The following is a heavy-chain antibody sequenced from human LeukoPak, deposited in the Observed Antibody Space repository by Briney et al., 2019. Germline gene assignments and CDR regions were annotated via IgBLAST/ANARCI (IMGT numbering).Heavy chain of an antibody. J-gene: IGHJ4*02. D-gene: IGHD2-8*01. CDR1: GFTFSDSA. V-gene: IGHV3-73*01. Sequence: GGSLRLSCAASGFTFSDSAMHWVRQASGKGLEWVGRIRSKANSYATVYAASVKGRFTISRDDSKNTAYLQMNSLKTEDTAVYYCTSIVEDGVSLFDYWGQGTLVTVSS. CDR2: IRSKANSYAT. CDR3: TSIVEDGVSLFDY.